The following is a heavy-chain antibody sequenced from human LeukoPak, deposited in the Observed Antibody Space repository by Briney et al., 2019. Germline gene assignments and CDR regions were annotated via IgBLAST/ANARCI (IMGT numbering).Heavy chain of an antibody. CDR1: GFTFSSYA. CDR3: AKDYSSGWFLIY. CDR2: ITGNSYYT. V-gene: IGHV3-23*01. J-gene: IGHJ4*02. D-gene: IGHD6-19*01. Sequence: GGSLRLSSAASGFTFSSYAMSWVRQAPGKGLEWVSDITGNSYYTYYADSVKGRYTISRDNSKNTLYLQMNSLRAEDTAVYYCAKDYSSGWFLIYWGQGTLVTVSS.